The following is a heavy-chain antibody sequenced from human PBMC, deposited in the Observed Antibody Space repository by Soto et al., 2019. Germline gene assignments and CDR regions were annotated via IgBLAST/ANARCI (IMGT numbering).Heavy chain of an antibody. Sequence: SETLSLTCTVSGGSISSGGYYWSWIRQHPGKGLEWIGYIYYSGSTYYNPSLKSRVTISVDTSKNQFSLKLSSVTAADTAVYYCARYPSATQYNWFDPWGQGTLVTVSS. V-gene: IGHV4-31*03. CDR2: IYYSGST. CDR1: GGSISSGGYY. J-gene: IGHJ5*02. CDR3: ARYPSATQYNWFDP.